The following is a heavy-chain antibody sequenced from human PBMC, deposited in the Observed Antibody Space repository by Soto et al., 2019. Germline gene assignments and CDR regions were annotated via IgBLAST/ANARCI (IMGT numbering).Heavy chain of an antibody. CDR3: ARAFSLIMAAPAY. Sequence: VASVKVSCKXSGYTFSNYAISWVRQAPGQGLEWMGWVSPYNGNANYTEKFQGRVSMTTDTSTTTAYMELTSLTSDDTAIYYCARAFSLIMAAPAYWGQGTLVTVSS. J-gene: IGHJ4*02. V-gene: IGHV1-18*04. D-gene: IGHD2-8*01. CDR1: GYTFSNYA. CDR2: VSPYNGNA.